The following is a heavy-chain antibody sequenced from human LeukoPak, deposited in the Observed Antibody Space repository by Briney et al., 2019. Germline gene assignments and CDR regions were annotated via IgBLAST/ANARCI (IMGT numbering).Heavy chain of an antibody. V-gene: IGHV3-23*01. J-gene: IGHJ4*02. Sequence: GGSLRLYCAASGFTFSSYAMSWVRQAPGKGLEWVSAISSSGGGTYYADSVKGRFTISRDNSKNKLYLQMNSLRAEDTAVYYCAKEYSSSWYYFDYWGQGTLVTVSS. CDR1: GFTFSSYA. D-gene: IGHD6-13*01. CDR2: ISSSGGGT. CDR3: AKEYSSSWYYFDY.